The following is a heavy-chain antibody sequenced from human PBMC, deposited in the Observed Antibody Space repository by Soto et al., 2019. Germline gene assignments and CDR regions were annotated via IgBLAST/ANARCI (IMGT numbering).Heavy chain of an antibody. CDR3: ARESRGYDILTGYYMYAFDI. V-gene: IGHV3-48*01. Sequence: GGSLRLSCAASGFTFSSYSMNWVRQAPGKGLEWVSYISSSSSTIYYADSVKGRFTISRDNAKNSLYLQMNSLRAEDTAVYYCARESRGYDILTGYYMYAFDIWGQGTMVTVSS. CDR2: ISSSSSTI. CDR1: GFTFSSYS. J-gene: IGHJ3*02. D-gene: IGHD3-9*01.